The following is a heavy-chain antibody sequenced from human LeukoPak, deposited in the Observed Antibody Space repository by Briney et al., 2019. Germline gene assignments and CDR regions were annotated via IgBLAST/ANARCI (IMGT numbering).Heavy chain of an antibody. V-gene: IGHV4-34*01. D-gene: IGHD2-2*02. CDR1: GGSFSGYY. CDR3: ARGRGVVPAALPFYFDY. Sequence: SETLSLTCAVYGGSFSGYYWSWLRQPPGKGLEWIGEINHSGSTNYNPSLKSRVTISVDTSKNQFSLKLSSVTAADTAVYYCARGRGVVPAALPFYFDYWGQGTLVTVSS. J-gene: IGHJ4*02. CDR2: INHSGST.